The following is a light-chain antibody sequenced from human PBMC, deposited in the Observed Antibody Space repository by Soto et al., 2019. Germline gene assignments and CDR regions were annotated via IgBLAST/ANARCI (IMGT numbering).Light chain of an antibody. J-gene: IGKJ5*01. CDR3: QHYQVGQPIA. CDR2: RAS. CDR1: QSVSSL. V-gene: IGKV3-15*01. Sequence: EIVMTQSPATLSVSPVERATLSCMASQSVSSLLAWYQQKPGQAPRLLIYRASTRATGIPARFSGSGSGTEFTLTISSLQSEDFALYYCQHYQVGQPIAFGRGTRLEIK.